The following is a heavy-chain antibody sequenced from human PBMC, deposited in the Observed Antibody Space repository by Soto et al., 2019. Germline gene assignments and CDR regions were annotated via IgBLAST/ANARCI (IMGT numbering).Heavy chain of an antibody. CDR3: AREESGLFDY. D-gene: IGHD5-12*01. V-gene: IGHV4-30-4*08. J-gene: IGHJ4*02. Sequence: SETLSLTCTVSGDSLSRADYCWSWIRRAPGKGLEWIGYICYSGSTYHNPSLKSRTSMSVDTSKKQFSLTLTSVTAADTAVYYCAREESGLFDYWGQGRLVT. CDR2: ICYSGST. CDR1: GDSLSRADYC.